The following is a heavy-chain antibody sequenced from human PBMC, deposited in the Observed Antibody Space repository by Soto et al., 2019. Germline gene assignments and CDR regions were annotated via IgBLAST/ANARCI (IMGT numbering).Heavy chain of an antibody. Sequence: SETLSLTCTVSGGSISSGGYYWSWIRQHPGKGLEWIGYIYYSGSTNYNPSLKSRVTISVDTSKNQFSLKLSSVTAADTAVYYCARHVGGYDPQQADYWGQGTLVTVSS. CDR1: GGSISSGGYY. J-gene: IGHJ4*02. CDR3: ARHVGGYDPQQADY. D-gene: IGHD5-12*01. CDR2: IYYSGST. V-gene: IGHV4-61*08.